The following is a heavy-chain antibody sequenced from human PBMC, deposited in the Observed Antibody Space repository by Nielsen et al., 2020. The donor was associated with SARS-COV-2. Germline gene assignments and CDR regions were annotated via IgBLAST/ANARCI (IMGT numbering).Heavy chain of an antibody. J-gene: IGHJ4*02. CDR1: GFTFDDYA. Sequence: GGSLRLSCAASGFTFDDYAMHWVRQAPGKGLEWVSGISWNSGSIGYADSVKGRFTISRDNAKNSLYLQMNSLRAEDTALYYCAKAFDYVWGMSDYWGQGTLVTVSS. D-gene: IGHD3-16*01. CDR3: AKAFDYVWGMSDY. CDR2: ISWNSGSI. V-gene: IGHV3-9*01.